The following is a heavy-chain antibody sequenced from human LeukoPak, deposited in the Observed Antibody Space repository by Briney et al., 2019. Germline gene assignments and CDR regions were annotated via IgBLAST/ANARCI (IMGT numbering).Heavy chain of an antibody. D-gene: IGHD6-19*01. CDR2: ISADGSVT. CDR3: VSGLVAGTNH. CDR1: GFIFNNYW. V-gene: IGHV3-74*01. J-gene: IGHJ5*02. Sequence: PGGSLRLSCAASGFIFNNYWMYWVRQAPGKGPVWVSRISADGSVTTYADAMKGRFTISRDNAKSTLFLQMNSLRAEDTALYYCVSGLVAGTNHWGQGTLVAVSS.